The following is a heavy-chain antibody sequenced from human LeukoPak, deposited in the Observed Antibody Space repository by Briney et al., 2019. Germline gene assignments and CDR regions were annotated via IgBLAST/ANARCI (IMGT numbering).Heavy chain of an antibody. CDR2: ISSSAATT. D-gene: IGHD4-17*01. V-gene: IGHV3-11*04. Sequence: PGGSLRLSCVTSGFRFSDDYMMWIRQAPGKGPEWVAHISSSAATTLYADSVKGRFTVSRHNAKNSLYLEMTSLRAEDAAVYYCARDRGSTVTTVGYWGQGTLVTVSS. CDR1: GFRFSDDY. J-gene: IGHJ4*02. CDR3: ARDRGSTVTTVGY.